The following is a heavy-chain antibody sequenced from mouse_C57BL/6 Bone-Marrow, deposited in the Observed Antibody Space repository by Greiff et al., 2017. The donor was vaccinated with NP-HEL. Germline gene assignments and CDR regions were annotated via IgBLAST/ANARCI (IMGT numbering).Heavy chain of an antibody. J-gene: IGHJ3*01. D-gene: IGHD1-1*01. CDR3: ATRGSSYLACFAY. CDR1: GYTFTSYG. CDR2: VYPRSGNT. Sequence: VQLQQSGAELARPGASVKLSCKASGYTFTSYGISWVKPRTGQCLEWIGEVYPRSGNTYYNVKFKGKATRTADKSSRTAYMELRSLTSEDSAVYVCATRGSSYLACFAYWGQGTLVTVSA. V-gene: IGHV1-81*01.